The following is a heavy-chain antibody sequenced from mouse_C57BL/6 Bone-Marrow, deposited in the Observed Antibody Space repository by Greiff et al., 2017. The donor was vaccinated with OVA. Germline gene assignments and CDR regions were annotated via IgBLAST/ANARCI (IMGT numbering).Heavy chain of an antibody. V-gene: IGHV5-6*01. Sequence: EVQLVESGGDLVKPGGSLKLSCAASGFTFSSYGMSWVRQTPDKRLEWVATISSGGSYTYYPDSVKGRFTISRDNAKNTLYLQMSSLKSEDTAMYYCARPYWGQGTTLTVSS. CDR3: ARPY. J-gene: IGHJ2*01. CDR2: ISSGGSYT. CDR1: GFTFSSYG.